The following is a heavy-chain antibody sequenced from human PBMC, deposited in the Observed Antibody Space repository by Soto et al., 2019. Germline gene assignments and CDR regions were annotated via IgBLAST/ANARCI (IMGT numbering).Heavy chain of an antibody. CDR2: IYYSGST. V-gene: IGHV4-39*01. Sequence: PSETLSLTCTVSGGSISSSSYYWGWIRQPPGKGLEWIGSIYYSGSTYYNPSLKSRVTISVDTSKNQFSLKLSSVTAADTAVYYCARQKYYDFWSGLGGPYVMDVWGQGTTVTVSS. CDR1: GGSISSSSYY. D-gene: IGHD3-3*01. CDR3: ARQKYYDFWSGLGGPYVMDV. J-gene: IGHJ6*02.